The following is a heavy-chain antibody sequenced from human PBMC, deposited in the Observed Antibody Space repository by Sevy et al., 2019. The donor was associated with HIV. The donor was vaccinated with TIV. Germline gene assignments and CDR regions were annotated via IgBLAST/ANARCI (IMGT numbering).Heavy chain of an antibody. Sequence: GGSLRLSCAASGFTFSSYGMHWVRQAPGKGLEWVAFIRYDGSNKYYADSVKGRFTISRDNSKNTLYLQMNSLRAEDTAVYYCAKASIVVVPAADPEYFQHWGQGTLVTVSS. J-gene: IGHJ1*01. CDR3: AKASIVVVPAADPEYFQH. D-gene: IGHD2-2*01. CDR1: GFTFSSYG. V-gene: IGHV3-30*02. CDR2: IRYDGSNK.